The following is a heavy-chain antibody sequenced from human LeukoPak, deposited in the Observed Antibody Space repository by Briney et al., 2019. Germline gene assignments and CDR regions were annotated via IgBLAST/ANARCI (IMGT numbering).Heavy chain of an antibody. CDR3: ARGRHLKYYYDSSGYCY. CDR1: GYTFTSYG. Sequence: ASVKVSCKASGYTFTSYGISWVRQAPGQGLEWMGWISAYNGNTNYAQKFQGRVTMTRDTSISTAYMELSRLRSDDTAVYYCARGRHLKYYYDSSGYCYWGQGTLVTVSS. J-gene: IGHJ4*02. D-gene: IGHD3-22*01. V-gene: IGHV1-18*01. CDR2: ISAYNGNT.